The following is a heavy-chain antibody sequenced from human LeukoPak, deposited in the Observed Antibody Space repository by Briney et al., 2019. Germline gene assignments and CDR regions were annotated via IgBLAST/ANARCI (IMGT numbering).Heavy chain of an antibody. J-gene: IGHJ4*02. CDR1: GYSIADYW. D-gene: IGHD1-26*01. V-gene: IGHV5-51*01. CDR2: IYPGDSDT. CDR3: ARIVGTTYFDY. Sequence: GESLKISCKGSGYSIADYWIAWVRQMPGKGLEWMGIIYPGDSDTRYSPSFQGQVTISADKSINTAFLQWSSLKASDTAMYYCARIVGTTYFDYWGQGALVTVSS.